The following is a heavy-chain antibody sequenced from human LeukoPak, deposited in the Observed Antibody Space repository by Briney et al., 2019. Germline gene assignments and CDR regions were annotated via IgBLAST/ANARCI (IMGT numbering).Heavy chain of an antibody. V-gene: IGHV4-34*01. CDR2: INHSGST. D-gene: IGHD3-9*01. CDR1: GGSFSGYY. J-gene: IGHJ6*03. CDR3: ARAPPYYDTLTGYRGHYYYYMDV. Sequence: SETLSLTCAVYGGSFSGYYWSWIRQPPGKGLEWIGEINHSGSTNYNPSLKSRVTISVDTSKNQFSLKLSSVTAADTAVYYCARAPPYYDTLTGYRGHYYYYMDVWGKGTTVTVSS.